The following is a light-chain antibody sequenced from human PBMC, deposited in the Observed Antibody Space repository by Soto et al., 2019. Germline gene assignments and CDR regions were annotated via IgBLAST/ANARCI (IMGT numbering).Light chain of an antibody. J-gene: IGKJ1*01. Sequence: EIVVTHPPGPLSLSPGEIAPLSCRASQSVGTRVSAWYQQLPGQAPRLLTYGTSTRAAGIPDRLIASGSGTDFSLTISRLEPEDFALYFCQHYGSSLPWTFGQGTKVEI. V-gene: IGKV3-20*01. CDR3: QHYGSSLPWT. CDR1: QSVGTRV. CDR2: GTS.